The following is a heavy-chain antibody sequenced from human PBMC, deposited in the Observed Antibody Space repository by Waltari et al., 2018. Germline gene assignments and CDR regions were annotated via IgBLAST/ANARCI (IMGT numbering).Heavy chain of an antibody. Sequence: QVQLQESGPGLVKPSETLSLTCSVSGGSISSYYWSWIRQPAGKGLEWIGRIYTSGSTNYNPSLKSRVTMSVDASKKQFSLKLTSVTAADTAVYYCAGGGWELQYNAFDIWGQGTMVTVSS. CDR3: AGGGWELQYNAFDI. CDR1: GGSISSYY. CDR2: IYTSGST. D-gene: IGHD1-26*01. V-gene: IGHV4-4*07. J-gene: IGHJ3*02.